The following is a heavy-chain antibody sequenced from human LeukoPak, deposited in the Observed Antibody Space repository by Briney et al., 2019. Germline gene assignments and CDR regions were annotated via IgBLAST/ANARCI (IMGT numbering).Heavy chain of an antibody. V-gene: IGHV4-59*01. D-gene: IGHD6-13*01. Sequence: PSETVSLTCSVSGGSISSYYWSWLRQPPEKGLEWIGYIHYSGSTSYNPSLKSRVTMSIDTSKNQFSLKVGSVTAADTAVYYCARGGNSWYADYWGQGNLVTVSS. CDR1: GGSISSYY. CDR2: IHYSGST. J-gene: IGHJ4*02. CDR3: ARGGNSWYADY.